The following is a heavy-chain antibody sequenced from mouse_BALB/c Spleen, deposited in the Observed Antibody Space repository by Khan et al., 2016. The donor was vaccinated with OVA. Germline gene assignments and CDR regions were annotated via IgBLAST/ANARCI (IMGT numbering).Heavy chain of an antibody. Sequence: VQLQESGAELAKPGASVKMSCKASGYTFINYWILWVRQRPGQGLEWIGYINPSTGYTEYNQNFKDKATLTADKSSNTAYMHLSSLTSEDSAVYYCARRGLRWDFDYWGQGTTLTVSS. CDR1: GYTFINYW. D-gene: IGHD1-1*01. V-gene: IGHV1-7*01. CDR3: ARRGLRWDFDY. J-gene: IGHJ2*01. CDR2: INPSTGYT.